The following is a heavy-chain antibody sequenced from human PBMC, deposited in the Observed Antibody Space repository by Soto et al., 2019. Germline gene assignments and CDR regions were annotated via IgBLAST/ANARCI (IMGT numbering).Heavy chain of an antibody. CDR1: GFTFSSYS. D-gene: IGHD2-8*01. J-gene: IGHJ3*02. CDR3: ARGSTNLDAFDI. Sequence: GVSLRLSCAASGFTFSSYSMNWVRQAPGKGLEWVSYISSSSDTIYYADSVKGRFTISRDNAKNSLYLQMNSLRAEDTAVYYCARGSTNLDAFDIWGQGTMVTVSS. CDR2: ISSSSDTI. V-gene: IGHV3-48*04.